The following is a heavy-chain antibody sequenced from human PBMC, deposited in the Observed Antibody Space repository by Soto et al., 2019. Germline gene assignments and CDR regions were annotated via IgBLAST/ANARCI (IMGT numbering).Heavy chain of an antibody. D-gene: IGHD6-6*01. V-gene: IGHV3-11*01. CDR1: GFTFSDYY. CDR2: ISSSGSTI. J-gene: IGHJ4*02. CDR3: ARKLVDYSSSSKYFDY. Sequence: GGSLRLSCAASGFTFSDYYMSWIRQAPGKGLEWVSYISSSGSTIYYADSVKGRFTISRDNAKNSLYLQMNSLRAEDTAVYYCARKLVDYSSSSKYFDYWGQGTLVTVSS.